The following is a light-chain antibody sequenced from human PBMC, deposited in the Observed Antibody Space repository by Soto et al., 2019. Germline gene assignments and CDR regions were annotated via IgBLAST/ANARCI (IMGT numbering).Light chain of an antibody. CDR2: GAS. V-gene: IGKV3-15*01. CDR1: QSVSSN. Sequence: EIVMTQSPATLSVSPGQRATLSCRASQSVSSNLAWYQQKPGQAPRLLIYGASTRAIGLPARFSGSGSGTEFTLTISSLQSEDFAVYYCQQYNNWPRGTFGQGTKVDIK. CDR3: QQYNNWPRGT. J-gene: IGKJ1*01.